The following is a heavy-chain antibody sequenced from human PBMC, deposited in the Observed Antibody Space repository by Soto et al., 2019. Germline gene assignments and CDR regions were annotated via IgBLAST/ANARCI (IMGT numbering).Heavy chain of an antibody. Sequence: GGSLRLSCAASGFTFSSNAMSWVRQAPGKGLEWVSAISGSGGSTYYADSVKGRFTISRDNSKNTLYLQMNSLRAEDTAVYYCAKGLYSGRYYESVDKTSDAFDIWGQGTMVTVSS. V-gene: IGHV3-23*01. CDR2: ISGSGGST. CDR3: AKGLYSGRYYESVDKTSDAFDI. D-gene: IGHD1-26*01. CDR1: GFTFSSNA. J-gene: IGHJ3*02.